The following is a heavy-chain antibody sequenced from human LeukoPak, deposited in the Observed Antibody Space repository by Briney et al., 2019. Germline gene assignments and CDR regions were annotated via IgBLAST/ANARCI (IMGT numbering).Heavy chain of an antibody. V-gene: IGHV4-4*02. D-gene: IGHD3-9*01. CDR2: IYHSGST. Sequence: SGTLSLTCAVSGGSISSSNWWSWVRQPPGKGLEWIGEIYHSGSTNYNPSLKSRVTISVDKSKNQFSLKLSSVTAADTAVYYCASSAILTGGADYFDYWGQGTLVTVSS. CDR3: ASSAILTGGADYFDY. CDR1: GGSISSSNW. J-gene: IGHJ4*02.